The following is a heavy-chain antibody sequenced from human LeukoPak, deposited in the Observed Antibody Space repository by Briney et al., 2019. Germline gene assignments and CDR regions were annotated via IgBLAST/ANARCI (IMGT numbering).Heavy chain of an antibody. V-gene: IGHV4-39*01. CDR2: IYYSGST. CDR3: ARSRITMVRGVIIPPDY. CDR1: GGSISSSSYY. J-gene: IGHJ4*02. D-gene: IGHD3-10*01. Sequence: PSETLSLTCTVSGGSISSSSYYWGWIRQPPGKGLEWIGSIYYSGSTYYNPSLKSRVTISVDTSKSQFSLKLSSVTAADTAVYYCARSRITMVRGVIIPPDYWGQGTLVTVSS.